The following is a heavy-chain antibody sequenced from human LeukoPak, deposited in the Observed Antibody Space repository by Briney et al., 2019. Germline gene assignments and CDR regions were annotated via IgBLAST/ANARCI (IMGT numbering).Heavy chain of an antibody. CDR2: ISGSGGST. V-gene: IGHV3-23*01. CDR1: RFTFSSYA. D-gene: IGHD3-22*01. J-gene: IGHJ4*02. CDR3: AKDRVIVVVITLNY. Sequence: GGSLRLSCAASRFTFSSYAMSWVRQAPGKGLEWVSAISGSGGSTYYADSVKGRFTISRDNSKNTLYLQMNSLRAEDTAVYYCAKDRVIVVVITLNYWGQGTLVTVSS.